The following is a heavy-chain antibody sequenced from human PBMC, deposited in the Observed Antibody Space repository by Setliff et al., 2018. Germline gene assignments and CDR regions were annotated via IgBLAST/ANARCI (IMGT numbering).Heavy chain of an antibody. J-gene: IGHJ3*02. V-gene: IGHV3-33*06. CDR3: AKVHPTPYSIYALDI. CDR1: GFTFSNFW. CDR2: IWYDGTNK. D-gene: IGHD1-26*01. Sequence: GGSLRLSCIVSGFTFSNFWMTWVRQAPGKGLEWVAVIWYDGTNKYYADSVKGRFTISRDNSKNTVYVQMDSLRADDTAVYYCAKVHPTPYSIYALDIWGQGTMVTVSS.